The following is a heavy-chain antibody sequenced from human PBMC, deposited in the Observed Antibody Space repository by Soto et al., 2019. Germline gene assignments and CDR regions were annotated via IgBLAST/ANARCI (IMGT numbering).Heavy chain of an antibody. J-gene: IGHJ4*02. CDR3: ARGSSIVGATSGFDY. CDR2: INHSGST. V-gene: IGHV4-34*01. CDR1: GGSFSCYY. Sequence: SETLSLTCAVYGGSFSCYYWSWIRQPPGKGLEWIGEINHSGSTNYNPSLKSRVTISVDTSKNQFSLKLSSVTAADTAVYYCARGSSIVGATSGFDYWGQGTLVTVSS. D-gene: IGHD1-26*01.